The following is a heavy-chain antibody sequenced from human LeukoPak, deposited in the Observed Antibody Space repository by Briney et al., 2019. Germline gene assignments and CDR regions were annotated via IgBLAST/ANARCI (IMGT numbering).Heavy chain of an antibody. CDR1: GGSISSYY. V-gene: IGHV4-59*01. CDR2: IYYSGST. CDR3: ARVFYDSSGYYYVHWFDP. Sequence: PSETLSLTCTVSGGSISSYYWSWIRQPPGKGLEWIGYIYYSGSTNYNPSLKSRVTISVDTSKNQFSLKLSSVTAADTAVCYCARVFYDSSGYYYVHWFDPWGQGTLVTVSS. J-gene: IGHJ5*02. D-gene: IGHD3-22*01.